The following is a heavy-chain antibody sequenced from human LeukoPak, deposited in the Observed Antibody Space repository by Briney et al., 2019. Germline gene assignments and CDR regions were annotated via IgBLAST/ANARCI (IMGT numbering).Heavy chain of an antibody. CDR2: ISGSGGST. V-gene: IGHV3-23*01. Sequence: PGGSLRLSWAASGFTFSSYAMSWVRQAPGKGLEWVSAISGSGGSTYYADSVKGRFTISRDNSKNTLYLQMNSLRAEDTAVYYCARGSGSGWPLDRWGQGALVTVSS. J-gene: IGHJ5*02. D-gene: IGHD6-19*01. CDR3: ARGSGSGWPLDR. CDR1: GFTFSSYA.